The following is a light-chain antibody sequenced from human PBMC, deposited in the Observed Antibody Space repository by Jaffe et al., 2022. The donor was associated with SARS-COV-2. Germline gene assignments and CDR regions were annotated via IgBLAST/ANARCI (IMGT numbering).Light chain of an antibody. J-gene: IGLJ1*01. CDR3: CSYAGNSYV. V-gene: IGLV2-11*01. CDR1: SSDVGGYNY. CDR2: DVS. Sequence: QSALTQPRSVSGSSGQSVTISCTGTSSDVGGYNYVSWYQQHPGKAPKLMIYDVSKRPSGVPDRFSGSKSGNTASLTISGLQAEDEADYYCCSYAGNSYVFGTGTKVTVL.